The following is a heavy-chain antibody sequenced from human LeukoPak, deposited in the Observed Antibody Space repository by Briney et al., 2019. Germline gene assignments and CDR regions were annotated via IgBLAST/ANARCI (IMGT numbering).Heavy chain of an antibody. CDR1: GGTFSSYA. D-gene: IGHD2-21*02. CDR2: IIPSFGTA. J-gene: IGHJ5*02. CDR3: AAYVVVTAISSFFDP. Sequence: ASVKVSCKASGGTFSSYAISWVRQAPGQGLEWMGGIIPSFGTANYAQKFQGRVTITADESTSTAYMELSSLRSEDTAVYYCAAYVVVTAISSFFDPWAREPWSPSPQ. V-gene: IGHV1-69*13.